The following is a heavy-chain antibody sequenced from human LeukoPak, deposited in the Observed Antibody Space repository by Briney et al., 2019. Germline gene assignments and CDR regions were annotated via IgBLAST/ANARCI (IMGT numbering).Heavy chain of an antibody. V-gene: IGHV1-2*02. CDR3: ARDVGIMNYYYGMDV. CDR1: GYTFTGYY. J-gene: IGHJ6*02. Sequence: GASVKVSCKASGYTFTGYYMHWVRQAPGQGLEWMGWINPNSGGTNYAQKFQGRVTMTRDTSISTAYMELSRLRSDDTAVYYCARDVGIMNYYYGMDVWGQGTMVTVSS. D-gene: IGHD1-26*01. CDR2: INPNSGGT.